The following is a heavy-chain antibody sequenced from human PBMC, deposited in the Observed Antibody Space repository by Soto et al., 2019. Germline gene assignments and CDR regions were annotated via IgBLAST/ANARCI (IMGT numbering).Heavy chain of an antibody. Sequence: QVQLVQSGAEVKKPGASMKVSCKASGYTFTDYYIHWVRQAPGQGLDWMGWINPNSGGTLYAQKFEGWVTMTRDTSISTAYMALSRVRSNDTAVYYCARGGGDSSGFDYWGQGTLVTASS. V-gene: IGHV1-2*04. CDR3: ARGGGDSSGFDY. D-gene: IGHD3-22*01. CDR1: GYTFTDYY. J-gene: IGHJ4*02. CDR2: INPNSGGT.